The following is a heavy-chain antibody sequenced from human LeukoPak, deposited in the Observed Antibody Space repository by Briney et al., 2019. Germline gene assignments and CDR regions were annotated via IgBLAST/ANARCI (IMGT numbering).Heavy chain of an antibody. V-gene: IGHV1-2*04. Sequence: ASVKVSCKASGYTFTGYYMHWVRQAPGQGLEWMGWINPNSGGTNYAQKFQGWVTMTRDTSISTAYMELSRLRSDDTAVYYCARDLFGYCSGGSCYPGAYGMDVWGQGTTATVSS. CDR1: GYTFTGYY. J-gene: IGHJ6*02. D-gene: IGHD2-15*01. CDR2: INPNSGGT. CDR3: ARDLFGYCSGGSCYPGAYGMDV.